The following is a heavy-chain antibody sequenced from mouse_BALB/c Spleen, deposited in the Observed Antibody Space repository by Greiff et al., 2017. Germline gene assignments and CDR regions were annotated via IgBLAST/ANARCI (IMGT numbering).Heavy chain of an antibody. CDR3: TRDDYDGAY. CDR1: GFTFSSYT. J-gene: IGHJ3*01. V-gene: IGHV5-6-4*01. D-gene: IGHD2-4*01. CDR2: ISSGGSYT. Sequence: EVKLVESGGGLVKPGGSLKLSCAASGFTFSSYTMSWVRQTPEKRLEWVATISSGGSYTYYPDSVKGRFTISRDNAKNTLYLQMSSLKSEDTAMYYCTRDDYDGAYWGQGTLVTVSA.